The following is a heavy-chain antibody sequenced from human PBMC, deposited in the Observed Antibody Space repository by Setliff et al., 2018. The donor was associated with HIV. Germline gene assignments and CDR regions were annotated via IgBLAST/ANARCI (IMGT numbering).Heavy chain of an antibody. V-gene: IGHV1-18*04. CDR1: GYTFTDYF. J-gene: IGHJ3*01. CDR3: ASGYSYDSPNPPFDV. D-gene: IGHD3-22*01. CDR2: ISAYNGNT. Sequence: ASVKVSCKASGYTFTDYFIHWVRQAPGQGLEWMGWISAYNGNTNYAQKLQGRVTMTTDTSTSTAYMELRSLRSDDTAVYYCASGYSYDSPNPPFDVWGQGTMVTVSS.